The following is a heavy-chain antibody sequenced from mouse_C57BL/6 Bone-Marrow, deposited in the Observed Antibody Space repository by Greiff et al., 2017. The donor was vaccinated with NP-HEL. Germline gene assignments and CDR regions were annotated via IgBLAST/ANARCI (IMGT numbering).Heavy chain of an antibody. D-gene: IGHD4-1*01. CDR3: ARTVTGYWYFDV. CDR2: ISYDGSN. J-gene: IGHJ1*03. V-gene: IGHV3-6*01. CDR1: GYSITSGYY. Sequence: EVQLQESGPGLVKPSPSLSLTCSVTGYSITSGYYWNWIRQFPGNKLEWMGYISYDGSNNYNPSLKNRISITRDTSKNQFFLKLNSVTTEDTATYYCARTVTGYWYFDVWGTGTTVTVSS.